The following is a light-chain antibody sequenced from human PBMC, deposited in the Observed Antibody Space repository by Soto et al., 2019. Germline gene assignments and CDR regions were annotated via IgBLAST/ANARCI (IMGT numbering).Light chain of an antibody. CDR3: QQYGAYPLT. J-gene: IGKJ4*01. V-gene: IGKV1-5*03. CDR1: QSINSW. Sequence: DIQLTQSPSTLSASVGDRVTITCRASQSINSWLAWYQQKPGKAPKLLVYKASSLESGVPSRFSGSGSGTEFTLTISTLQPDDFATYYCQQYGAYPLTFGGGTKVEI. CDR2: KAS.